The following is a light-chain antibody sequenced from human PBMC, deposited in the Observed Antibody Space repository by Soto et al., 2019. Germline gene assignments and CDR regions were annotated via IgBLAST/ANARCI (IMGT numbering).Light chain of an antibody. CDR1: QSVSSN. J-gene: IGKJ5*01. CDR3: QNHYNWPIN. CDR2: GAS. V-gene: IGKV3-15*01. Sequence: EVVMTQLPATLSVSLGYRAILYCRASQSVSSNLAWYQQKPGQAPGLLIYGASTRATGIPARFSGSGSGAEFTLTISSLQSEDFAVYYCQNHYNWPINCGKGQRRAIK.